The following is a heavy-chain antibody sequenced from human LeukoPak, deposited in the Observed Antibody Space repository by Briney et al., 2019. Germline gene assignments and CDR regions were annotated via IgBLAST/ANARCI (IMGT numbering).Heavy chain of an antibody. CDR2: MSPNSGIT. V-gene: IGHV1-8*01. D-gene: IGHD7-27*01. CDR3: VRTPPNWGADY. Sequence: GASVTVSCTASGYTFTSYDINWVRQATGQGLEWMGWMSPNSGITGYAQKFEGRVTMTRNTAISTAYMELSSLRSEDTAVYYCVRTPPNWGADYWGQGTLVTVSS. CDR1: GYTFTSYD. J-gene: IGHJ4*02.